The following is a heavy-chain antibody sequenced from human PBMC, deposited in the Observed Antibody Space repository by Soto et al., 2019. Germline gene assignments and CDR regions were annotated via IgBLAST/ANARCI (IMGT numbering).Heavy chain of an antibody. J-gene: IGHJ4*02. CDR2: ISSSSSYI. CDR3: ARHWGGSYWEGY. CDR1: GFTFSTYS. V-gene: IGHV3-21*01. D-gene: IGHD1-26*01. Sequence: EVQLVESGGGLVKPGGSLRLSCAASGFTFSTYSMNWVRQAPGKGLEWVSSISSSSSYIYYADSLKGRFTISRDNAKNSLYLQMNSLRDEDTAVYYCARHWGGSYWEGYWGQGTLVTVSS.